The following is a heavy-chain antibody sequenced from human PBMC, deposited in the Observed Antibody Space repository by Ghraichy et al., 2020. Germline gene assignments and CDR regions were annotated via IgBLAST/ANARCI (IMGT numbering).Heavy chain of an antibody. CDR2: ITSTSDDI. CDR1: EFTFSRYR. CDR3: VRGPPTDY. J-gene: IGHJ4*02. Sequence: GGSLRLSCTTSEFTFSRYRMTWVRQAPGKGLEWVSSITSTSDDIYYAHSVKGRFTVSRDNARSSLYLQMDSLRVDDTAFYYSVRGPPTDYWGQGALVTVSS. V-gene: IGHV3-21*06.